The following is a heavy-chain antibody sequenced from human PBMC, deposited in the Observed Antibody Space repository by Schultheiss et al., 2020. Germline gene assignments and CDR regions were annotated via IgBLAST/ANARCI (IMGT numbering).Heavy chain of an antibody. CDR2: VHYSGST. CDR3: ARQFGVVGATTDH. Sequence: SETLSLTCTVSGGSISSYYWSWIRLSPEKGLEWIGNVHYSGSTNYNPSLKSRVSISVDTSKKQFSLKLSSVTAADTAVYYCARQFGVVGATTDHWGQGTLVTVSS. J-gene: IGHJ4*02. CDR1: GGSISSYY. D-gene: IGHD1-26*01. V-gene: IGHV4-59*08.